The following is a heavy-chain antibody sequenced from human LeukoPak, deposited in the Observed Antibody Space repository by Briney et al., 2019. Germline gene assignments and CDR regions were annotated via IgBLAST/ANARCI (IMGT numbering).Heavy chain of an antibody. Sequence: PSETLSLTCTVSGGSISSSTYYWGWIRQPPGKGLEWSASIYYGGSTYYNPSLKSRVTISIDTAKNQFSLKLSSVTVADTAIYYCARGTSSRSYDYWGQGTLVTVSS. D-gene: IGHD6-13*01. CDR2: IYYGGST. CDR1: GGSISSSTYY. CDR3: ARGTSSRSYDY. V-gene: IGHV4-39*07. J-gene: IGHJ4*02.